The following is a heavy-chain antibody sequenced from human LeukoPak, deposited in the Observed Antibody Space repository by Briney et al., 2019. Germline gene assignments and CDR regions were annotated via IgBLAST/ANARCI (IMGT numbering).Heavy chain of an antibody. D-gene: IGHD1-20*01. CDR2: INPNGDAT. Sequence: GASVKVSCKTSGYTFTKYLIHWVRQAPGQGLEWVGTINPNGDATNHAPRLQGRLTLTQDTSTSTVYMELRGLTPDDTAVYYCARPLFCAFDNCGYWLDPWGPGTLVTVSS. CDR3: ARPLFCAFDNCGYWLDP. CDR1: GYTFTKYL. V-gene: IGHV1-46*01. J-gene: IGHJ5*02.